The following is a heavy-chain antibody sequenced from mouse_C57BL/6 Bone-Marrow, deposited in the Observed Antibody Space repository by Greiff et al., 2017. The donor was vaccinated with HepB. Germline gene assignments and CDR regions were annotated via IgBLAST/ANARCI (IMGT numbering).Heavy chain of an antibody. V-gene: IGHV1-5*01. CDR2: IYPGNSDT. CDR3: TRHTITTVVATEGYFDV. D-gene: IGHD1-1*01. CDR1: GYTFTSYW. Sequence: VQLQQSGAELVRPGASVKLSCKASGYTFTSYWMHWVKQRPGQGLEWIGAIYPGNSDTSYNQKLKGKAKLTAVTSASTAYMELSSLTNEDSAVYYCTRHTITTVVATEGYFDVWGTGTTVTVSS. J-gene: IGHJ1*03.